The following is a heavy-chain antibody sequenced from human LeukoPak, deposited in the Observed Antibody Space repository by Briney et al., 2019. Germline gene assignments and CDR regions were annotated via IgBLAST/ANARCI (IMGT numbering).Heavy chain of an antibody. V-gene: IGHV1-46*01. Sequence: ASVKVSCKASGYTFTSYYMHWVRQAPGQGLEWMGIINPSGGSTSYAQKFQGRVTMTRDTSTSTVYMELSSLRSEGTAVYFCARGYCSGNSCYYFDYWGQGTLVTVSS. CDR2: INPSGGST. J-gene: IGHJ4*02. CDR3: ARGYCSGNSCYYFDY. D-gene: IGHD2-15*01. CDR1: GYTFTSYY.